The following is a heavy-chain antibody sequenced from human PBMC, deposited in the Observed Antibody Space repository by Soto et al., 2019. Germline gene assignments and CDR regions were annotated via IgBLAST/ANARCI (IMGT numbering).Heavy chain of an antibody. Sequence: QVQLVQYGAEVKKPGSSVKVSCKASGGTFSSYAISWVRQAPGQGLAWMGGIIPIFGTANYAQKFQGRVTITADESTSTAYMELSSLRSEDTAVYYCARTLSDYYDSSGYFPYYFDYWGQGTLVTVSS. D-gene: IGHD3-22*01. CDR1: GGTFSSYA. V-gene: IGHV1-69*01. CDR2: IIPIFGTA. J-gene: IGHJ4*02. CDR3: ARTLSDYYDSSGYFPYYFDY.